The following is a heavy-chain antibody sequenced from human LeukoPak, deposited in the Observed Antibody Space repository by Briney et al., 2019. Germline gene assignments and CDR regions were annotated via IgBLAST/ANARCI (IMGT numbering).Heavy chain of an antibody. J-gene: IGHJ4*02. V-gene: IGHV3-15*01. CDR2: SKRKTDGGTI. Sequence: GGSLRLSCVASGLTFSKAWVTWVRQAPGKGLEWVGRSKRKTDGGTIDYGAPVKGRFSISRDDSKSTLYLQMNSLKTDDTAVYYCATDGYYSGGSCYSYDNWGQGTLVTVSS. D-gene: IGHD2-15*01. CDR1: GLTFSKAW. CDR3: ATDGYYSGGSCYSYDN.